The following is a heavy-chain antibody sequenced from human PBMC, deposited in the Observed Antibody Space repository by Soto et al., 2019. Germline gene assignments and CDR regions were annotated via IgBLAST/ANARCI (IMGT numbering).Heavy chain of an antibody. CDR1: GFTFSSYG. D-gene: IGHD3-10*01. J-gene: IGHJ6*02. CDR3: ARRNQGGSPYYYYYGMDV. V-gene: IGHV3-30*03. CDR2: ISYDGSNK. Sequence: PGGSLRLSCAASGFTFSSYGMYWVRQAPGKGLEWVTTISYDGSNKYYADSVKGRFTISRDNSRNTLYLQMNSLSAEDTAVYYCARRNQGGSPYYYYYGMDVWGQGTTVTVSS.